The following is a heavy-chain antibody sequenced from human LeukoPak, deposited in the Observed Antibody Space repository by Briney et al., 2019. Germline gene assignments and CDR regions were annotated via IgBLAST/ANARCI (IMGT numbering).Heavy chain of an antibody. CDR3: AKEWPTGMDAFDI. D-gene: IGHD5-24*01. CDR1: GFTFSSYG. CDR2: IRNDGSNK. J-gene: IGHJ3*02. V-gene: IGHV3-30*02. Sequence: PGGSLRLSCAASGFTFSSYGMHWVRQAPGKGLEWVAFIRNDGSNKYYADSVKGRFTISRDNSKNTLYLQMSSLRAEDTAVYYCAKEWPTGMDAFDIWGQGTMVTVSS.